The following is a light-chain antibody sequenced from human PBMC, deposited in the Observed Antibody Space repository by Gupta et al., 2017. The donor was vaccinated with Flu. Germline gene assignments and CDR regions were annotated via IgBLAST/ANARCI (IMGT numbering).Light chain of an antibody. Sequence: QSPLTQPPSASGSLGPSVTISCTGTSSDVGAYDRVSWYQQLPGMAPKLIIYDVDKRPSGGPGRFSASKSGNTATLTVSGLQAEDEADYYCTSFAGSSTWVFGGGTRLTVL. CDR3: TSFAGSSTWV. CDR2: DVD. J-gene: IGLJ3*02. V-gene: IGLV2-8*01. CDR1: SSDVGAYDR.